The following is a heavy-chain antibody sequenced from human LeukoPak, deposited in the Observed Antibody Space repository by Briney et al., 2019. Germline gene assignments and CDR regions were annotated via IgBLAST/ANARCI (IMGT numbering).Heavy chain of an antibody. CDR2: IYPGDSDT. CDR1: GYRFTTYW. J-gene: IGHJ4*02. Sequence: GESLKISCKASGYRFTTYWIGWVRQMPGKGLEWMGIIYPGDSDTRYSPSFQGQVTISADKSISTAYLQWSSLKASDTAMYYCARQGEYSSSYYFDYWGQGTLVTVSS. V-gene: IGHV5-51*01. CDR3: ARQGEYSSSYYFDY. D-gene: IGHD6-6*01.